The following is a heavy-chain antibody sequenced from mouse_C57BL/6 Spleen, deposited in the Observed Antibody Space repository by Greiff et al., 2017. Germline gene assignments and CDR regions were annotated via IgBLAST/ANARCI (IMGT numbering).Heavy chain of an antibody. D-gene: IGHD1-1*01. CDR2: ILPGSGST. Sequence: QVQLQQSGAELMKPGASVKLSCKATGYTFTGYWIEWVKQRPGHGLEWIGEILPGSGSTNYNEKFKGKATFTADTSSNTAYMQLSSLTTEDSAIYYCARDLFLTTVVAGRFAYWGKGTLVTVSA. CDR1: GYTFTGYW. V-gene: IGHV1-9*01. J-gene: IGHJ3*01. CDR3: ARDLFLTTVVAGRFAY.